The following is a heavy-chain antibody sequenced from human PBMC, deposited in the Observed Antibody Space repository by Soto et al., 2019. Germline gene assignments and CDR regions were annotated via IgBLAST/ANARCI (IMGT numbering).Heavy chain of an antibody. J-gene: IGHJ5*02. CDR3: ARDGSGIADWFDP. CDR2: IYYSGST. Sequence: SETLSLTCTVFGGSISSGDYYWSWIRQPPGKGLEWIGYIYYSGSTYYNPSLKSRVTISVDTSKNQFSLKLSSVTAADTAVYYCARDGSGIADWFDPWGQGTLVTVSS. D-gene: IGHD3-10*01. CDR1: GGSISSGDYY. V-gene: IGHV4-30-4*01.